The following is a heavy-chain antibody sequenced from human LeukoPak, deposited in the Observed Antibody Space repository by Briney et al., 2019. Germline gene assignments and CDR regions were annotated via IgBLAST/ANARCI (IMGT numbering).Heavy chain of an antibody. J-gene: IGHJ4*02. CDR1: GGSIGSSSYY. CDR2: IYYSGST. Sequence: IPSETLSLTCTVSGGSIGSSSYYWGWLRQPPGKGLEWIGSIYYSGSTYYNPSLKSRVTISVDTSKNQFSLKLSSVTAADTAVYYCARNGGMAAAGSPYYFDYWGQGTLVTVSS. CDR3: ARNGGMAAAGSPYYFDY. D-gene: IGHD6-13*01. V-gene: IGHV4-39*01.